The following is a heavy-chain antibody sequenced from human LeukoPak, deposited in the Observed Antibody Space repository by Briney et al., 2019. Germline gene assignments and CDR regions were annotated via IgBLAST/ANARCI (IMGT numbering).Heavy chain of an antibody. CDR1: GYTFTGYY. Sequence: ASVKVSCKASGYTFTGYYMHWVRQAPGQGLEWMGWINPNSGGTNYAQKFQGRVTMTRDTSISTAYMEPSRLRSDDTAVYYCAGTRYYYGSGSYYYPWGQGTLVTVSS. D-gene: IGHD3-10*01. CDR3: AGTRYYYGSGSYYYP. V-gene: IGHV1-2*02. CDR2: INPNSGGT. J-gene: IGHJ4*02.